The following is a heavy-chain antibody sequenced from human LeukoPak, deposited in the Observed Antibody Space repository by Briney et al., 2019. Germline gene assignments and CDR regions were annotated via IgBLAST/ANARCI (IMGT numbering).Heavy chain of an antibody. V-gene: IGHV3-7*04. Sequence: PGGSLRLSCAASGFTFSSYWMSWVRQAPGKGLEWVANIKQDGSEKFRIDSVRGRFTISRDNAKNSLHLQMNSLRAEDTAVYYCARGDFWSGDYTDAFDIWGQGTMVTVSS. J-gene: IGHJ3*02. CDR1: GFTFSSYW. D-gene: IGHD3-3*01. CDR3: ARGDFWSGDYTDAFDI. CDR2: IKQDGSEK.